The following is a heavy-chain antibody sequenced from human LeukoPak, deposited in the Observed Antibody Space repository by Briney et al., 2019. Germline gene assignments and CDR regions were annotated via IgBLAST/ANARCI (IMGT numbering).Heavy chain of an antibody. Sequence: PAESLRLSCAASGFTVSSNYMSWVRQHPPKGLEWVSVIYSGGSTYYADSVKGRFTISRDNSKNTLYLQMNSLRAEDTAVYYCARLPGGNPWFDPWGQGTLVTVSS. V-gene: IGHV3-53*01. CDR1: GFTVSSNY. CDR2: IYSGGST. D-gene: IGHD4-23*01. CDR3: ARLPGGNPWFDP. J-gene: IGHJ5*02.